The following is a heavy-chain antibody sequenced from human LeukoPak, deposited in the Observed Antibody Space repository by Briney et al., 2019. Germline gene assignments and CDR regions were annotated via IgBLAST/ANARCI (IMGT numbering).Heavy chain of an antibody. J-gene: IGHJ5*02. Sequence: GGSLRLSCAASGFTLSNHWMIWVRQAPGKGLECVANIKQDGIEKYYLDSVKGRFTISRDNAKNSVYLQMNSLRVKDTAVYYCARISLLDYGDDSNYYRWFDTWGQGTLVTVSS. D-gene: IGHD4-17*01. CDR2: IKQDGIEK. CDR3: ARISLLDYGDDSNYYRWFDT. V-gene: IGHV3-7*01. CDR1: GFTLSNHW.